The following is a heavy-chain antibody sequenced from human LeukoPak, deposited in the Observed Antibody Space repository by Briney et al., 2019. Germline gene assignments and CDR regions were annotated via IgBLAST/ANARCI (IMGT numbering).Heavy chain of an antibody. CDR3: ARDPSRYLDSSGYPDY. V-gene: IGHV3-20*04. CDR2: INWNGGST. J-gene: IGHJ4*02. Sequence: PGGSLRLSCAASGFTFDDYGMSWVRQAPGKGLEWVSGINWNGGSTGYADSVKGRFTISRDNAKNSLYLQMNSLRAEDTALYYCARDPSRYLDSSGYPDYWGQGTLVTVSS. D-gene: IGHD3-22*01. CDR1: GFTFDDYG.